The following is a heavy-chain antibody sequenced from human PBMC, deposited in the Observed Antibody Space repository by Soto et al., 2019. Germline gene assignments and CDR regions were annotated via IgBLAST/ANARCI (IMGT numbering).Heavy chain of an antibody. D-gene: IGHD1-26*01. V-gene: IGHV3-48*02. CDR2: ISSSSSTI. J-gene: IGHJ3*01. CDR3: ASDLGVVGAYDAFDF. Sequence: GGSLRLSCAASGFTFSSYSMNWVRQAPGKGLEWVSYISSSSSTIYYADSVKGRITISKDNAKNSLDLQMNSLRDEDTAVYDCASDLGVVGAYDAFDFWGQGTMVTVSS. CDR1: GFTFSSYS.